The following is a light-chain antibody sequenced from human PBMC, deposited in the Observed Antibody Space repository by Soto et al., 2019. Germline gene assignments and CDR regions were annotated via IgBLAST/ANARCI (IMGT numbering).Light chain of an antibody. CDR3: GSYTSCNTFEMV. Sequence: QSALTQPASVSGSPGQSITISCTGTSSYVGVYYYVSWFQQHPGKAPKLMIYDVTKRPSGVSNRFSGSMSGNTASLTISGLQAEDEAHYYCGSYTSCNTFEMVFGGGTKLTVL. J-gene: IGLJ2*01. CDR1: SSYVGVYYY. CDR2: DVT. V-gene: IGLV2-14*03.